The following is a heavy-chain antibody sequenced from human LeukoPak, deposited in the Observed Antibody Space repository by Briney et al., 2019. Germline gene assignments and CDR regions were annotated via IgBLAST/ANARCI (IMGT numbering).Heavy chain of an antibody. J-gene: IGHJ4*02. V-gene: IGHV3-43D*03. Sequence: QPGGSLRLSCAASGFTFDDYAMHWVRQAPGKGLEWVSLISWDGGSTYYADSVKGRFTISRDNSKNSLYLQMNSLRAEDTALYYCAKDTRPHYDFWSGYSYFDYWGQGTLVTVSS. CDR2: ISWDGGST. D-gene: IGHD3-3*01. CDR3: AKDTRPHYDFWSGYSYFDY. CDR1: GFTFDDYA.